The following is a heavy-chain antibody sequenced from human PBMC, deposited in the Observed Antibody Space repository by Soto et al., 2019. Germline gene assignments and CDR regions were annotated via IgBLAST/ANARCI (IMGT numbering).Heavy chain of an antibody. CDR1: GFTVSSNY. CDR2: IYSGGGT. V-gene: IGHV3-53*01. CDR3: AKAGSDSSGWSNWFGP. D-gene: IGHD6-19*01. J-gene: IGHJ5*02. Sequence: PGGSLRLSCAASGFTVSSNYMSWVRQAPGKGLEWVSVIYSGGGTYYADSVKGRFTISRDNTKNTVSLQMNSLRIEDTAVYFCAKAGSDSSGWSNWFGPWGQGTLVTVSS.